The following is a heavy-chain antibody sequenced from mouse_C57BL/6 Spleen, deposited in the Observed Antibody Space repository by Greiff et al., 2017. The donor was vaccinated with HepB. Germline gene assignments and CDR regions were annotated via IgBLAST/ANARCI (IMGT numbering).Heavy chain of an antibody. Sequence: VQLKQSGAELVKPGASVKLSCTASGFNIKDYYMHWVKQRTEQGLEWIGRIDPEDGETKYAPKFQGKATITADPSSNTAYLQLSSLTSEDTAVYYCARGGDDGSSYCAMDYWGQGTSVTVSS. J-gene: IGHJ4*01. V-gene: IGHV14-2*01. CDR1: GFNIKDYY. CDR3: ARGGDDGSSYCAMDY. CDR2: IDPEDGET. D-gene: IGHD1-1*01.